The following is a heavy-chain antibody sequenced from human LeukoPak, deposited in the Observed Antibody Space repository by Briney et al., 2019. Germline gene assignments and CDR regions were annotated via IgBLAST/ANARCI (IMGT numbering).Heavy chain of an antibody. CDR3: ARGVFWSGYFQSPRYNWFDP. J-gene: IGHJ5*02. V-gene: IGHV4-34*01. D-gene: IGHD3-3*01. CDR2: TNHSGST. CDR1: GGSFSTNY. Sequence: PSETLSLTCAVYGGSFSTNYWSWIRQPPGKGLEWIGETNHSGSTNYNPSLKSRVTISIDTSNNHLSLKLNSVTAADTAVYYCARGVFWSGYFQSPRYNWFDPWGQGTLVTVSS.